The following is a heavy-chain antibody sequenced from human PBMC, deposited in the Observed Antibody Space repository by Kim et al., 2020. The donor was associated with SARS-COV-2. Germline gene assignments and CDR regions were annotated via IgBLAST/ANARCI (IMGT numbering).Heavy chain of an antibody. CDR3: AGVPAAFYGMDV. J-gene: IGHJ6*02. V-gene: IGHV3-33*01. Sequence: YADSVKGRFTISRDNSKNTLYLQMNSLRAEDTAVYYCAGVPAAFYGMDVWGQGTTVTVSS. D-gene: IGHD2-2*01.